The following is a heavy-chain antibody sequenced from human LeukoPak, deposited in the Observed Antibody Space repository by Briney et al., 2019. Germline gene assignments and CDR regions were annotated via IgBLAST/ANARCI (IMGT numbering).Heavy chain of an antibody. V-gene: IGHV3-74*03. D-gene: IGHD3-10*01. CDR3: ARDRFYIPDV. CDR1: GFSFSTSW. CDR2: INSDASST. J-gene: IGHJ6*04. Sequence: GGSLRLSCAASGFSFSTSWMHWVRQVPGKGLVWVSLINSDASSTTYADSVKGRFTISRDNAKNTVYLQMNSLSPEDTAVYYCARDRFYIPDVWGKGTTVTVSS.